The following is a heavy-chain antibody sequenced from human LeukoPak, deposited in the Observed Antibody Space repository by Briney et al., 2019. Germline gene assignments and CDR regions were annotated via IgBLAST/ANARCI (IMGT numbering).Heavy chain of an antibody. CDR2: ISAYNGNT. J-gene: IGHJ4*02. V-gene: IGHV1-18*01. Sequence: ASVKVSCKASGYTFTSYGISWVRQAPGQGLEWMGWISAYNGNTNYAQKLQGRVTMTTDTSTSTAYMELRSPRSDDTAVYYCARDLHGAVAGTSYFDYWGQGTLVTVSS. CDR1: GYTFTSYG. CDR3: ARDLHGAVAGTSYFDY. D-gene: IGHD6-19*01.